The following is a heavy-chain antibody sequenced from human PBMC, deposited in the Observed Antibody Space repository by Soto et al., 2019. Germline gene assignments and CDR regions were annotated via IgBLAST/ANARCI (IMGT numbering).Heavy chain of an antibody. CDR3: SINREGCSGGSCYSFSAYYFDY. V-gene: IGHV1-69*13. Sequence: GASVKVSCKASGGTFSSYAISWVRQAPGQGLEWMGGIIPIFGTANYAQKFQGRVTITADESTSTAYMELSSLRSEDTAVYYCSINREGCSGGSCYSFSAYYFDYWGQGTLVTVSS. CDR1: GGTFSSYA. CDR2: IIPIFGTA. J-gene: IGHJ4*02. D-gene: IGHD2-15*01.